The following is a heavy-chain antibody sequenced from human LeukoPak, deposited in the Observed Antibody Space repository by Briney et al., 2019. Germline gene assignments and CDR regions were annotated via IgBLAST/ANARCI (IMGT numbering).Heavy chain of an antibody. J-gene: IGHJ4*02. V-gene: IGHV3-13*01. D-gene: IGHD2-2*01. Sequence: TGGSLRLSCAASGFTFSSYDMHWVRQATGKGLEWVSAIGTAGDTYYPGSVKGRFTISRDDAKNSLYLQMNSLRAEDTAVYYCARDQRGGYCSSTSCPLDYWGQGTLVTVSS. CDR2: IGTAGDT. CDR3: ARDQRGGYCSSTSCPLDY. CDR1: GFTFSSYD.